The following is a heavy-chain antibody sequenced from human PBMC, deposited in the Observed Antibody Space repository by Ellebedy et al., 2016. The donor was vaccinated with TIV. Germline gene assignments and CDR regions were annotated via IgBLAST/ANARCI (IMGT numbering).Heavy chain of an antibody. D-gene: IGHD3-22*01. CDR2: ISYDGSNK. V-gene: IGHV3-30-3*01. CDR1: GFTFSSYA. CDR3: ARVDSSGDV. J-gene: IGHJ6*04. Sequence: GGSLRLXXAASGFTFSSYAMHWVRQAPGKGLEWVAVISYDGSNKYYADSVKGRFTISRDNAKNSLYLQMNSLRAEDTAVYYCARVDSSGDVWGKGTTVTVSS.